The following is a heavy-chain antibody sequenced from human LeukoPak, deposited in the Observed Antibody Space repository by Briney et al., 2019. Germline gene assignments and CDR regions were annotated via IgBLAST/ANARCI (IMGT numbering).Heavy chain of an antibody. CDR1: GFTFSSYS. CDR3: ARDSRSGGSENYYVGFYFDY. V-gene: IGHV3-21*01. CDR2: ISSSSSYI. Sequence: KPGGSLRLSCAASGFTFSSYSMNWVRQAPGKGLEWVSSISSSSSYIYYEDSVKGRFTISRDNAKNSLYLQMNSLRAEDTAVYYCARDSRSGGSENYYVGFYFDYWGQGTLVTVSS. D-gene: IGHD1-26*01. J-gene: IGHJ4*02.